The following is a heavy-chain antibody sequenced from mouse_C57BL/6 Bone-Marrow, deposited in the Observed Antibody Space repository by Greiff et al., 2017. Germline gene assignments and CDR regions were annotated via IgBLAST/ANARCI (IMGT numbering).Heavy chain of an antibody. D-gene: IGHD2-2*01. Sequence: VQRVESGAELVKPGASVKLSCKASGYTFTEYTIHWVKQRSGQGLEWIGWFYTGSGSIKYNEKFKDKATLTADKSSRTGKIELSRLTSVCSAVYFCARHEEGYGYDFWFAYWGQGTLVTVSA. CDR2: FYTGSGSI. CDR3: ARHEEGYGYDFWFAY. V-gene: IGHV1-62-2*01. CDR1: GYTFTEYT. J-gene: IGHJ3*01.